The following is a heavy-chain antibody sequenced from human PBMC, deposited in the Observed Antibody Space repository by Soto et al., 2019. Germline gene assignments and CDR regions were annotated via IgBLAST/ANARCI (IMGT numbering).Heavy chain of an antibody. Sequence: LSLTCTVSGGSISGGGYYWSWIRQHPGKGLEWIGFITDSGSTYYNPSLKSRVTISVDTSRNQFSLNLNSVTAADTAVYYCAKDPLYGWFDPWGQGTLVTVSS. CDR2: ITDSGST. V-gene: IGHV4-31*03. D-gene: IGHD2-2*02. CDR1: GGSISGGGYY. CDR3: AKDPLYGWFDP. J-gene: IGHJ5*02.